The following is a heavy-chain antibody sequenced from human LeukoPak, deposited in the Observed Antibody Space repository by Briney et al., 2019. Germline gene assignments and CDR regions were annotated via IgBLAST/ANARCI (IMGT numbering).Heavy chain of an antibody. V-gene: IGHV1-18*01. CDR3: ARGPRAIFEGHFDY. Sequence: ASVKVSCKASGYTFTSYGISWVRQAPGQGLEWMGWISAYNGNTNYAQKLQGRVTMTTDSSTSTAYMELRSLRSDDTAVYYCARGPRAIFEGHFDYWGQGTLVTVSS. D-gene: IGHD3-9*01. J-gene: IGHJ4*02. CDR2: ISAYNGNT. CDR1: GYTFTSYG.